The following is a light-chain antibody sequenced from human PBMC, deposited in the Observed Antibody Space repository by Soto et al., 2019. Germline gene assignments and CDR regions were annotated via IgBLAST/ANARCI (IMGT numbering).Light chain of an antibody. CDR1: SGSIASNY. J-gene: IGLJ3*02. CDR2: EDN. CDR3: QSYDSSNKV. V-gene: IGLV6-57*03. Sequence: NFMLTQPHSVSESPGKTVTISCTRSSGSIASNYEQWYQQRPGSAPTTVIYEDNQRPSGVPARFSGSIDSSSNSASLTISGLNAEDEADYCCQSYDSSNKVFGGGTKLTVL.